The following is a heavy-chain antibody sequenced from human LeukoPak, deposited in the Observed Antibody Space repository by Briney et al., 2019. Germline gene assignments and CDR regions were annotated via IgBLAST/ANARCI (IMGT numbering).Heavy chain of an antibody. Sequence: PGGSLRLSCAASGFTFSTYAMHWVRQSPGKGLEWVALISYDGNNKYYADSVRGRFTISRDNSKNALYLQMNSLGTEDTAVYYCAKDYYHSDWYGGPDYWGQGTLVTVSS. CDR1: GFTFSTYA. CDR2: ISYDGNNK. CDR3: AKDYYHSDWYGGPDY. V-gene: IGHV3-30*04. J-gene: IGHJ4*02. D-gene: IGHD6-19*01.